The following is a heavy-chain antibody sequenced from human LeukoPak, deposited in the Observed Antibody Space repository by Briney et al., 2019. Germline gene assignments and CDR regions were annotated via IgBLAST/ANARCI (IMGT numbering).Heavy chain of an antibody. D-gene: IGHD1-26*01. CDR3: ARDLVGHTRTFDY. Sequence: GRSLRLSCAASGFTFSSYAMHWVRQAPGKGLEWVAVISYDGSNKYYADSANGRFTISRDNSKSTMYLQMNSLRADDTAVYYCARDLVGHTRTFDYWGQGTLVTVSS. CDR1: GFTFSSYA. CDR2: ISYDGSNK. V-gene: IGHV3-30-3*01. J-gene: IGHJ4*02.